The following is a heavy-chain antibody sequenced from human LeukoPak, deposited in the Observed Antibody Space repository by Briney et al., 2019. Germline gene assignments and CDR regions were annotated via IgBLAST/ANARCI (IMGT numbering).Heavy chain of an antibody. CDR3: ARDQGGATSY. V-gene: IGHV4-39*02. J-gene: IGHJ4*02. Sequence: PSETLSLTCTVSGGSISSSNYYWGWIRQPPGKGLEWIGNIYYSGSTYYNPSLKSRVTISVDTSKNQFSLKLNSVTAADTAVYYCARDQGGATSYWGQGTLVTVSS. CDR2: IYYSGST. CDR1: GGSISSSNYY. D-gene: IGHD1-26*01.